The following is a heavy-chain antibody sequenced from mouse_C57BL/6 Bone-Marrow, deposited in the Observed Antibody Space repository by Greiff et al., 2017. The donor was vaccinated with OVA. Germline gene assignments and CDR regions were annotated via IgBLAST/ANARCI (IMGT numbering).Heavy chain of an antibody. J-gene: IGHJ1*03. CDR3: ARDYGSRNWYFDV. CDR1: GYSFTSYY. D-gene: IGHD1-1*01. V-gene: IGHV1-66*01. CDR2: IYPGSGNT. Sequence: VKLMESGPELVKPGASVKISCKASGYSFTSYYIHWVKQRPGQGLEWIGWIYPGSGNTKYNEKFKGKATLTADTSSSTAYMQLSSLTSEDSAVYYCARDYGSRNWYFDVWGTGTTVTVSS.